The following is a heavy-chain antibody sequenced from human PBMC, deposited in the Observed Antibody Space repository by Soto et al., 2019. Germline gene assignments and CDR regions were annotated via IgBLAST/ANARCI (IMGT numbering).Heavy chain of an antibody. V-gene: IGHV5-51*01. CDR1: GYSFTIYW. Sequence: GETLEISCQCSGYSFTIYWIGWVRQMPGKGLEWMGIIYPGDSDTRYSPSFQGQVTISADKSISTAYLQWSSLKASDTAVYYCARHRRRVVAFDIWGQGTMVTVSS. CDR2: IYPGDSDT. J-gene: IGHJ3*02. CDR3: ARHRRRVVAFDI.